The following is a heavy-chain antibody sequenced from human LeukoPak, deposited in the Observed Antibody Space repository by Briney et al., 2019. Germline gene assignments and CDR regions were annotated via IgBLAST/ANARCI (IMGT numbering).Heavy chain of an antibody. CDR3: AKDRGGYYYDSSGYLDY. Sequence: SGGSLRLSCAASGFTFSSYGMHWVRQAPGKGLEWVAVISYDGSNKYYADSMKGRFTISRDNSKNMLYLQMNSLRAEDTAVYYCAKDRGGYYYDSSGYLDYWGQGTLVTVSS. V-gene: IGHV3-30*18. CDR2: ISYDGSNK. D-gene: IGHD3-22*01. CDR1: GFTFSSYG. J-gene: IGHJ4*02.